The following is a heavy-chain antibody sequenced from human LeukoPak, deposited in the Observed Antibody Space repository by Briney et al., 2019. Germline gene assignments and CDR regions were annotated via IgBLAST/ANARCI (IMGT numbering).Heavy chain of an antibody. CDR2: ISSSSDYI. Sequence: GGSLRLSCAASGFTFSSYTMNWVRQAPGKGLEWVSSISSSSDYIYYADSVKGRFTISRDNAKDTLYLQMTSLRVEDTAVYSCASLLTPYHGSGGGGMDVWGQGTTVTVSS. J-gene: IGHJ6*02. CDR3: ASLLTPYHGSGGGGMDV. D-gene: IGHD3-10*01. V-gene: IGHV3-21*01. CDR1: GFTFSSYT.